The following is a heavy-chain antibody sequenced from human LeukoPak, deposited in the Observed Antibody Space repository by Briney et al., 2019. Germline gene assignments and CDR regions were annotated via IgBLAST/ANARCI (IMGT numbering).Heavy chain of an antibody. CDR2: INHSGST. D-gene: IGHD3-22*01. V-gene: IGHV4-34*01. Sequence: PSETLSLTCAVYGGSFSGYHWSWIRQPPGKGLEWIGEINHSGSTNYNPSLKSRVTISVDTSKNQFSLKLSSVTAADTAVYYCASQVGYYCDSSGYHWFDPWGQGTLVTVSS. CDR3: ASQVGYYCDSSGYHWFDP. J-gene: IGHJ5*02. CDR1: GGSFSGYH.